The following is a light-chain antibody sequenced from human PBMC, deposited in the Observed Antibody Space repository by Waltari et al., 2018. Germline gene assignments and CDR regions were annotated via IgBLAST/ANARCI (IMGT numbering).Light chain of an antibody. Sequence: EIVLTQSPGTLSLSPGERATLACRASQSVGRSLAWYQQKPGQAPRLLIYDASRRATGIPDRFSGSGSGTDFSLTSSRLEPEDFAVYYCQHYVRLPATFGQGTKVEI. CDR3: QHYVRLPAT. CDR1: QSVGRS. V-gene: IGKV3-20*01. CDR2: DAS. J-gene: IGKJ1*01.